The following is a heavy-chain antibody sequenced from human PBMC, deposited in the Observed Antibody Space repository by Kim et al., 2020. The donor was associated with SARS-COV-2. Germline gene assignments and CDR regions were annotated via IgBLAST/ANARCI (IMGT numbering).Heavy chain of an antibody. CDR3: ARDPYCSSTSCYKVSYYGMDV. CDR2: INPNSGGT. J-gene: IGHJ6*02. V-gene: IGHV1-2*02. D-gene: IGHD2-2*02. Sequence: ASVKVSCKASGYTFTGYYMHWVRQAPGQGLEWMGWINPNSGGTNYAQKFQGRVTMTRDTSISTAYMELSRLRSDDTAVYYCARDPYCSSTSCYKVSYYGMDVWGQGTTVTVSS. CDR1: GYTFTGYY.